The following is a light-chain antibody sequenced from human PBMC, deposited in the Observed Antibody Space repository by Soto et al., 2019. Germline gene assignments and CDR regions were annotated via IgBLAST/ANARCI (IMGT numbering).Light chain of an antibody. V-gene: IGLV2-14*01. CDR3: SSYTSSSIPPHV. Sequence: QSALTQPASVSGSPGQSITISCTGTSSDVGGYNYVSWYQQHPGKAPKLMIYDVSNRPSGVSNRFSGSKSGNTASLTISGLQAEDEADYYCSSYTSSSIPPHVFGTGTVVTVL. J-gene: IGLJ1*01. CDR2: DVS. CDR1: SSDVGGYNY.